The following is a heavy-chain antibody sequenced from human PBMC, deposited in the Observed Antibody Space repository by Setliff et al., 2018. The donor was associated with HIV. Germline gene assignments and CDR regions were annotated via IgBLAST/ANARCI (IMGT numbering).Heavy chain of an antibody. CDR3: ARDGDYGDYVLFDY. CDR2: IKRDGSEK. V-gene: IGHV3-7*01. J-gene: IGHJ4*02. D-gene: IGHD4-17*01. CDR1: GFTFSTYA. Sequence: PGGSLRLSCAASGFTFSTYAMSWVRQAPGKGLEWVANIKRDGSEKYYVDSVKGRFTISRDNAKNSLYLQMNSLRAEDTAVYYCARDGDYGDYVLFDYWGQGTLVTVSS.